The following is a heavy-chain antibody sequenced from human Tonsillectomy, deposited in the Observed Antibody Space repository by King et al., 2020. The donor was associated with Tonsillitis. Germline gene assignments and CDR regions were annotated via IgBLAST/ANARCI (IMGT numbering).Heavy chain of an antibody. CDR3: AKDEYECDYGDDGWFDP. Sequence: VQLVESGGGVVQPGRSLRLSCAASGFTFSSYGMHWVRQAPGKGLEWVAVISYDGSNKYYADSVKGRFTISRDNSKNTLYLQMNSLRAEDTAGYCCAKDEYECDYGDDGWFDPWGQGTLVTVSA. CDR2: ISYDGSNK. CDR1: GFTFSSYG. V-gene: IGHV3-30*18. D-gene: IGHD4-17*01. J-gene: IGHJ5*02.